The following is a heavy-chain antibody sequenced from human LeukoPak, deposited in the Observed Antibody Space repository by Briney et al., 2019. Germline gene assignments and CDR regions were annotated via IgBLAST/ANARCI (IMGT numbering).Heavy chain of an antibody. V-gene: IGHV5-51*01. CDR2: IYPDDANT. D-gene: IGHD2-8*01. CDR1: GYSFTSYW. Sequence: PGESLQISCKGSGYSFTSYWIGWLRRMPGKGLQWMGSIYPDDANTNYSPSLKGQVTISADKSISTAYLQWSSLKASDTAMYYCARLAFCTNAVCFSNYYYSMDVWGRGTTVTVSS. CDR3: ARLAFCTNAVCFSNYYYSMDV. J-gene: IGHJ6*03.